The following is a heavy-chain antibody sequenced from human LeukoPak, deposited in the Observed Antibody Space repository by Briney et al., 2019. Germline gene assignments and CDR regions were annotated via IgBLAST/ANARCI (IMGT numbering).Heavy chain of an antibody. Sequence: GGSLRLSCAASGFTFSSYWMSWVRQPPGKGLEWVANRKQDGSEKYYVDSMKGRFTISRDNAKNSPYLQMNSLRAEDTAVYYCARAVQAGRRFGPSGYMDVWGKGTTVTVSS. CDR1: GFTFSSYW. CDR3: ARAVQAGRRFGPSGYMDV. V-gene: IGHV3-7*04. D-gene: IGHD3-10*01. CDR2: RKQDGSEK. J-gene: IGHJ6*03.